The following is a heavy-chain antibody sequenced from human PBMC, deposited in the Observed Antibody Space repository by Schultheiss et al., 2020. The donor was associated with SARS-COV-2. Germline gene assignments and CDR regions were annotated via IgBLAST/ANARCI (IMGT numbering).Heavy chain of an antibody. Sequence: GGSLRLSCAASGFTFSSYSINWVRQAPGKGLEWVSSISISSRYIYYADSVKGRFTISRDDAKNSLYLQMNSLRAEDTAVYYCARDGAYYYDSSGLRHWGQGTLVTVSS. CDR2: ISISSRYI. CDR1: GFTFSSYS. J-gene: IGHJ1*01. D-gene: IGHD3-22*01. V-gene: IGHV3-21*01. CDR3: ARDGAYYYDSSGLRH.